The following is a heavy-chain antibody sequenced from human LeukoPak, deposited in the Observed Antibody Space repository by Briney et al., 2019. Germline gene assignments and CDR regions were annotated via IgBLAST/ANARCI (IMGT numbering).Heavy chain of an antibody. D-gene: IGHD1-26*01. CDR2: INPNSGGT. V-gene: IGHV1-2*02. CDR1: GYTFTGYY. J-gene: IGHJ3*02. CDR3: ARVPRVGATRNDAFVI. Sequence: GASVKVSCKASGYTFTGYYMHWVRQAPGQGLEWMGWINPNSGGTNYAQKFQGRVTMTRDTSISTAYMELSRLRSDDTAVYYCARVPRVGATRNDAFVIWGQGTMVTVSS.